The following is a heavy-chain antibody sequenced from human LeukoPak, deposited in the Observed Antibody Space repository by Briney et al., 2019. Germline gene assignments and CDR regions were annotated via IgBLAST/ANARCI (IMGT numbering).Heavy chain of an antibody. CDR1: GGSICSSSYY. D-gene: IGHD3-22*01. V-gene: IGHV4-39*07. Sequence: SETLSLTCTVSGGSICSSSYYWGWIRQPPGKGLEWIGSIYYSGSTYYNPSLKSRVTISVDTSKNQFSLKLSSVTAADTAVYYCARVYYDSSGYYPGAFDYWGQGTLVTVSS. CDR3: ARVYYDSSGYYPGAFDY. J-gene: IGHJ4*02. CDR2: IYYSGST.